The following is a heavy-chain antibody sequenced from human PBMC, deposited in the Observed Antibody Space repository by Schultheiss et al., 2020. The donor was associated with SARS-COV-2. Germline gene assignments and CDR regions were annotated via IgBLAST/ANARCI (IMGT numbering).Heavy chain of an antibody. CDR1: GFTFSSYA. D-gene: IGHD5-18*01. J-gene: IGHJ4*02. CDR2: ISGSGGST. CDR3: ARLDTAMVTQFDY. Sequence: GESLKISCAASGFTFSSYAMSWVRQAPGKGLEWVSAISGSGGSTYYADSVKGRFTISRDNSKNTLYLQMNSLRAEDTAVYYCARLDTAMVTQFDYWGQGTLVTVSS. V-gene: IGHV3-23*01.